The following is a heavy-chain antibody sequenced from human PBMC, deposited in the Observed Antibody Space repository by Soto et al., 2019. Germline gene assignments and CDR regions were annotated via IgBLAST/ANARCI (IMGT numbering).Heavy chain of an antibody. CDR3: AKDGDGYNSPREDTFDY. D-gene: IGHD5-12*01. V-gene: IGHV3-30*18. J-gene: IGHJ4*02. CDR1: GFTFSSYG. Sequence: GGSLRLSCAASGFTFSSYGMHWVRQAPGKGLEWVAVISYDGSNKYYADSVKGRFTISRDNSKNTLYLQMNSLRAEDTAVYYCAKDGDGYNSPREDTFDYWGQGTLVTVSS. CDR2: ISYDGSNK.